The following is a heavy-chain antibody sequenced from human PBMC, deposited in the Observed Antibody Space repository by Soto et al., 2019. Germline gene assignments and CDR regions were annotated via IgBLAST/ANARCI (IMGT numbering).Heavy chain of an antibody. D-gene: IGHD2-2*01. Sequence: GGSLRLSCEPSGFTFSSFGMLWFCQVPGKGLEWVAVISYDGSNKYYADSVKGRFTISRDNSKNALYLQMNSLRAEDTAVYYCAKGTAGGQYQLIDYWGQGT. J-gene: IGHJ4*02. CDR3: AKGTAGGQYQLIDY. V-gene: IGHV3-30*18. CDR2: ISYDGSNK. CDR1: GFTFSSFG.